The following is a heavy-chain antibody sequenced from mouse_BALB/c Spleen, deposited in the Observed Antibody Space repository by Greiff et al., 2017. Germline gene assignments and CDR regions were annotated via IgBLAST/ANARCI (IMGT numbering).Heavy chain of an antibody. V-gene: IGHV1-7*01. D-gene: IGHD1-1*01. Sequence: QLQQSGAELAKPGASVKMSCKASGYTFTSYWMHWVKQRPGQGLEWIGYINPSTGYTEYNQKFKDKATLTADKSSSTAYMQLSSLTSEDSAVYYCAREDYYGSSYDFDVWGAGTTVTVSS. CDR1: GYTFTSYW. CDR3: AREDYYGSSYDFDV. CDR2: INPSTGYT. J-gene: IGHJ1*01.